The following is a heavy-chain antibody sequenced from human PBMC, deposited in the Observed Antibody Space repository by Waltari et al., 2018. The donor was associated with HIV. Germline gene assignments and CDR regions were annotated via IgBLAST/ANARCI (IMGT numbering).Heavy chain of an antibody. D-gene: IGHD1-1*01. Sequence: ELVESGGGLFKPGKSLRLSCNASGIAFDLFTMTWVRQAPGRGLEWVASISRGSSFSYYSDSFKGRISISRDNAKKSLFLQMNSLTADDTGLYFCVGDRTSLTTGDFDSWGQGVPVIVSS. CDR2: ISRGSSFS. CDR1: GIAFDLFT. J-gene: IGHJ4*02. CDR3: VGDRTSLTTGDFDS. V-gene: IGHV3-21*02.